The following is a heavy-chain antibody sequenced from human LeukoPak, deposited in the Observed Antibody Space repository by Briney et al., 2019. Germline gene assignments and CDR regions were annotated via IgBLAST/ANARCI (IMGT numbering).Heavy chain of an antibody. V-gene: IGHV3-30*18. CDR1: GFTFSSYG. Sequence: GGSLRLSCAASGFTFSSYGMHWVRQAPGKELEWVSVISYDGTKKYYADSVKGRFTISRDNSKNTLYLQMNSLRAEDTAVYYCAKERHMVRGGNYFDYWGQGTLVTVSS. CDR2: ISYDGTKK. CDR3: AKERHMVRGGNYFDY. J-gene: IGHJ4*02. D-gene: IGHD3-10*01.